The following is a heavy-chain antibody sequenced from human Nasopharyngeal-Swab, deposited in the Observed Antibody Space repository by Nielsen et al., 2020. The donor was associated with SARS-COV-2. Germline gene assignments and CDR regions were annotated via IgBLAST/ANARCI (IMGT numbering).Heavy chain of an antibody. J-gene: IGHJ4*02. D-gene: IGHD3-10*01. CDR3: ARDPSYYYGSGKGAYDY. Sequence: GESLKISCAASGFTFSSYSMNWVRQARGKGLEWVSYISSSSSTIYYADSVKGRFTISRDNAKNSLYLQMNSLRAEDTAVYYCARDPSYYYGSGKGAYDYWGQGTLVTVSS. CDR2: ISSSSSTI. CDR1: GFTFSSYS. V-gene: IGHV3-48*04.